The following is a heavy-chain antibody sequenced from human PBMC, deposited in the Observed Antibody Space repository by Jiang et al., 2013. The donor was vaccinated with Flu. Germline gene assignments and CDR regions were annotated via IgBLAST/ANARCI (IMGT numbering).Heavy chain of an antibody. V-gene: IGHV4-31*03. CDR1: GDSISSGTSY. CDR3: ARANSLYNFMDV. Sequence: GSGLVKPSQTLSLTCSVSGDSISSGTSYWTVICQHPETGLEWLGHIHYSGGRYLSPSYNPSLKSRLVMSLGTYGTYDSQFSLTLNSMTAADSGVYYCARANSLYNFMDVWGRGTTVSVS. CDR2: IHYSGGRYLSP. J-gene: IGHJ6*03. D-gene: IGHD4-23*01.